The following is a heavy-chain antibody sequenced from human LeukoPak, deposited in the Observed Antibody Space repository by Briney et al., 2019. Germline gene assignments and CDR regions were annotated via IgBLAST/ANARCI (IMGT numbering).Heavy chain of an antibody. CDR1: GFTFSSYA. V-gene: IGHV3-30-3*01. D-gene: IGHD4-17*01. J-gene: IGHJ4*02. CDR3: ARGLYGDYFFDY. Sequence: GGSLRLSCAASGFTFSSYAMHWVRQAPGKGLEWVAVISYDGSNKYYADSVKGRFTISRDNSKNTLYLQMNSLRAEDTAVYYCARGLYGDYFFDYWGQGTLVTVSS. CDR2: ISYDGSNK.